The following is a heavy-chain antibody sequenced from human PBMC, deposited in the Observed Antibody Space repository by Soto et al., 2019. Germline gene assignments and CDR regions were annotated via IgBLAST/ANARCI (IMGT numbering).Heavy chain of an antibody. CDR2: MTGSGGDI. CDR3: AKDAVYGDGLWLAGN. Sequence: GGSLRLSCAASGFSVSRYAMMWVRQPPGKGQEWVAGMTGSGGDIRYTDPVKGRFTISKDNSKNTLYLQMNSLRAEDTAIYYCAKDAVYGDGLWLAGNWGQGTLVTVSS. D-gene: IGHD2-21*02. CDR1: GFSVSRYA. V-gene: IGHV3-23*01. J-gene: IGHJ4*02.